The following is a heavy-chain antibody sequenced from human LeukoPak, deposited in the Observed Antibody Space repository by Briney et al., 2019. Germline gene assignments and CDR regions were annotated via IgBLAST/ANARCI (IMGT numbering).Heavy chain of an antibody. CDR3: AGNIVVVVAAQGPGSDTTTRDGMDV. D-gene: IGHD2-15*01. Sequence: PSETLSLTCAVSGGSISSSNWWSWVRQPPGKGLEWIGEIYHSGSTNYNPSLKSRVTISVDTSKNQFSLKLSSVTAADTAVYYCAGNIVVVVAAQGPGSDTTTRDGMDVWGQGTTVTVSS. J-gene: IGHJ6*02. CDR1: GGSISSSNW. V-gene: IGHV4-4*02. CDR2: IYHSGST.